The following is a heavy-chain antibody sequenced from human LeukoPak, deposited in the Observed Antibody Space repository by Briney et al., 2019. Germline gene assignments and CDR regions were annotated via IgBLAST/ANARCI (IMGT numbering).Heavy chain of an antibody. D-gene: IGHD4-17*01. V-gene: IGHV4-59*01. CDR1: GGSISSYY. Sequence: PSETLSLTCTVSGGSISSYYWSWTRQPPGKGLEWIGYIYYSGSTNYNPSLKSRVTISVDASKNQFSLKLSSVTAADTAVYYCAAKGMTTVTDFDYWGQGTLVTVSS. J-gene: IGHJ4*02. CDR3: AAKGMTTVTDFDY. CDR2: IYYSGST.